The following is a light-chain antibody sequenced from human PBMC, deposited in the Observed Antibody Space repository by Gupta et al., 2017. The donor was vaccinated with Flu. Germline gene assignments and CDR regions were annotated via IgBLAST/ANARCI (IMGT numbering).Light chain of an antibody. CDR2: EVN. CDR1: SSEVGGDKY. V-gene: IGLV2-8*01. CDR3: SADAGGDKWV. J-gene: IGLJ3*02. Sequence: TISSTGTSSEVGGDKYVYWNQPDPAKPHRLFIYEVNRRPAGVAGRFSGSKAGKAASLTVSGRRKEEEACYYGSADAGGDKWVFGGGTQVTVL.